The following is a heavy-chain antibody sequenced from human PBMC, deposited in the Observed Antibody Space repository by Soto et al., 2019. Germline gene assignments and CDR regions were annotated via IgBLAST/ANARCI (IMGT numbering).Heavy chain of an antibody. D-gene: IGHD3-22*01. CDR2: ISAYNGNT. CDR1: GYTFTSYG. CDR3: ARWEPYYYDSSGYAFDI. Sequence: ASVKVSCKASGYTFTSYGISWVRQAPGQGLEWMGWISAYNGNTNYAQKLQGRVTMTADTSTSTAYMELRSLRSDDTAVYYSARWEPYYYDSSGYAFDIWGQGTMVTVSS. V-gene: IGHV1-18*04. J-gene: IGHJ3*02.